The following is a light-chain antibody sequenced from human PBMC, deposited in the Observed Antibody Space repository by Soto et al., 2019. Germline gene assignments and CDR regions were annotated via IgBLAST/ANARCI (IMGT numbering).Light chain of an antibody. CDR2: EGS. V-gene: IGLV2-23*01. CDR3: CSYAGRTTL. CDR1: SSDVGRYNL. Sequence: QSVLTQPASVSGSPGQSITISCTGTSSDVGRYNLVSWYQQHPGKAPKLMIYEGSKRPSGVSNRFSGSKSGNTASLTISGLQAEEEADYYCCSYAGRTTLFGGGTKVTVL. J-gene: IGLJ2*01.